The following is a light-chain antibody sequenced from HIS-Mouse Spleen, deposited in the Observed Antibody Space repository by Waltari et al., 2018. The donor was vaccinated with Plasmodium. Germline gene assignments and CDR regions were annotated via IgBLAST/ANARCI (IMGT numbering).Light chain of an antibody. Sequence: QSALTQPPSASGSPGQSVTISCTGTSSDVGSYNYVSWYQQHPGKAPKRMIDEVSKRPSGVPDRCSGSKSGNTASLTVSGLQAEDEADYYCSSYAGSNNLVFGGGTKLTVL. CDR1: SSDVGSYNY. CDR3: SSYAGSNNLV. J-gene: IGLJ2*01. CDR2: EVS. V-gene: IGLV2-8*01.